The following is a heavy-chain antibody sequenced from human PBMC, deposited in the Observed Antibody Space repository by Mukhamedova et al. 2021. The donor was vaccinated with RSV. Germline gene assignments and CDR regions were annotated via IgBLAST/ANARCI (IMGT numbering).Heavy chain of an antibody. D-gene: IGHD6-19*01. V-gene: IGHV3-30-3*01. J-gene: IGHJ4*02. Sequence: SSGINAGYMGGRFTISRDNSKNTLYLQMNSLRAEDTAVYYCARVAWEGSPHIAVAGTAVDYWGQGTLVTVSS. CDR2: SSG. CDR3: ARVAWEGSPHIAVAGTAVDY.